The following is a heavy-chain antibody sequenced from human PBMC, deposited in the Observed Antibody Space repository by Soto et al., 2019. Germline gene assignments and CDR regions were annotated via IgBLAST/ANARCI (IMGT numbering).Heavy chain of an antibody. V-gene: IGHV3-30-3*01. CDR3: AREAGVYGSGSYGMDV. CDR2: ISYDGSDK. CDR1: GFTFSSYS. J-gene: IGHJ6*02. D-gene: IGHD3-10*01. Sequence: QVQLVESGGGVVQPGRSLRLSCAASGFTFSSYSMHWVRQAPGKGLEWVAVISYDGSDKYYADSVKGRFTISRDNSKNTLYLKMNSLRAEDTAVYYCAREAGVYGSGSYGMDVWGQGTTVTVSS.